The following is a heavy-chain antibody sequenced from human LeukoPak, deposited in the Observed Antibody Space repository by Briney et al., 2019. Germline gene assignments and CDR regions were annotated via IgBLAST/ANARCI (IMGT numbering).Heavy chain of an antibody. J-gene: IGHJ4*02. V-gene: IGHV4-4*07. D-gene: IGHD3-22*01. CDR2: IYTSGST. Sequence: SETLSLTCTVSGGSISSYYWSWIRQPAGKGLEWIGRIYTSGSTNYNPSLKSRVTMSVDTSKNQFSLKLSSVTAADTAVYYCARDHYYYDSSGYYYYSDYWGQGTLVTVSS. CDR3: ARDHYYYDSSGYYYYSDY. CDR1: GGSISSYY.